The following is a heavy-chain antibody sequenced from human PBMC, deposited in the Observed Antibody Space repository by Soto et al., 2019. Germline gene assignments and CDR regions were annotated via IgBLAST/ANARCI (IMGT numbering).Heavy chain of an antibody. Sequence: QVQLVESGGDLVKPGGSLRLSCAASGFTFSDYYMSWIRQAPGKGLEWVSYISSRSSYINYAESVKGRFTISRDNAKNLLYLLTPSPKAADTAVDDWATVVTVSPGDPAPLGQGTLVT. CDR1: GFTFSDYY. CDR2: ISSRSSYI. V-gene: IGHV3-11*06. D-gene: IGHD5-18*01. CDR3: ATVVTVSPGDPAP. J-gene: IGHJ5*02.